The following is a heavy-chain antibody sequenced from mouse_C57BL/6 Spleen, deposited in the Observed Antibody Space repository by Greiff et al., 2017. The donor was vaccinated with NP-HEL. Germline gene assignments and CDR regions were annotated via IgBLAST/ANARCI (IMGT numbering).Heavy chain of an antibody. J-gene: IGHJ3*01. CDR1: GYTFTDYY. V-gene: IGHV1-19*01. Sequence: VQLKESGPVLVKPGASVKMSCKASGYTFTDYYMNWVKQSHGKSLEWIGVINPYNGGTSYNQKFKGKATLTVDKSSSTAYMELNSLTSEDSAVYYCARNDYDQEGAWFAYWGQGTLVTVSA. D-gene: IGHD2-4*01. CDR3: ARNDYDQEGAWFAY. CDR2: INPYNGGT.